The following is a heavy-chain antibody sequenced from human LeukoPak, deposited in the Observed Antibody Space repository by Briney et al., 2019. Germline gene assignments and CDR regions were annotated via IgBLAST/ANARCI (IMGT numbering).Heavy chain of an antibody. V-gene: IGHV3-21*01. CDR1: GFTFSSYS. J-gene: IGHJ4*02. D-gene: IGHD4-17*01. CDR3: ARGITVTTFEDY. Sequence: PGGSLRLSCAASGFTFSSYSMNWVRQAPGKGLEWVSSISSSSSYIYYADSVKGRFTISRDSAKNSLYLQMNSLGAEDTAVYYCARGITVTTFEDYWGQGTLVTVSS. CDR2: ISSSSSYI.